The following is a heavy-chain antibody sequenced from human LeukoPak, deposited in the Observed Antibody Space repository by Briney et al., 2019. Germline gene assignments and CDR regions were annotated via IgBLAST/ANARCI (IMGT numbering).Heavy chain of an antibody. V-gene: IGHV3-7*01. CDR2: IKQDGSEK. D-gene: IGHD6-25*01. CDR3: ARAGSGGPTASWHN. Sequence: GGSLRLSCAASGFTFSSYWMSWVRQAPGKGLEWVANIKQDGSEKYYVDSVKGRFTISRDNAKNSLYLQMNSLRAGDTAVYYCARAGSGGPTASWHNWGQGTLVTVSS. CDR1: GFTFSSYW. J-gene: IGHJ4*02.